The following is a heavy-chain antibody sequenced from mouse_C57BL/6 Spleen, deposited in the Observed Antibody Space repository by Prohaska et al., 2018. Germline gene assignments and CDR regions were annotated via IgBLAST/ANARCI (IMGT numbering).Heavy chain of an antibody. D-gene: IGHD1-1*01. CDR3: DYGSSPSYWYFDV. Sequence: QVQLQQPGAELVKPAPSVKLSCMASGYTFTSYWMHWVKQMPGQGLEWIGMSQHNRGSTNYKEKVKSNATLTVDKSSSAAYMQLSSLTSEDSAVYYCDYGSSPSYWYFDVWGTGTTVTVSS. CDR2: SQHNRGST. V-gene: IGHV1-64*01. CDR1: GYTFTSYW. J-gene: IGHJ1*03.